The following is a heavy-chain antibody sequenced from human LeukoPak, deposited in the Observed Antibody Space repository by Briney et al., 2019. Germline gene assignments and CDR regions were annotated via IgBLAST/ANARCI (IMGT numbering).Heavy chain of an antibody. CDR2: ISSSSSYI. J-gene: IGHJ5*02. CDR3: ARGWVVVVPAAISGWFDP. D-gene: IGHD2-2*01. Sequence: GGSLRLSCAASGFTFSTYSMNWVRQAPGKGLEWVSSISSSSSYIYYADSVKGRFTISRDNAKNSLYLQMNSLRAEDTAVYYCARGWVVVVPAAISGWFDPWGQGTLVTVSS. CDR1: GFTFSTYS. V-gene: IGHV3-21*01.